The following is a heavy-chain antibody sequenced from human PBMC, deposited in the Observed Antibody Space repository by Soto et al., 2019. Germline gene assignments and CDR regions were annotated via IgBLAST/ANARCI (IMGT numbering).Heavy chain of an antibody. CDR3: ARDDESWRGYLLQ. CDR1: GFTFTSFG. J-gene: IGHJ4*02. D-gene: IGHD3-3*01. V-gene: IGHV1-18*01. CDR2: INAYNGNT. Sequence: QIQLVQSGAEVKQPGASVKVSCKASGFTFTSFGFSWVRQAPGQGLEWMGWINAYNGNTNYAQKFKGRVTMTTDTSTTTAYMELRSLRSDDTAIYYCARDDESWRGYLLQWGQGTLVTISS.